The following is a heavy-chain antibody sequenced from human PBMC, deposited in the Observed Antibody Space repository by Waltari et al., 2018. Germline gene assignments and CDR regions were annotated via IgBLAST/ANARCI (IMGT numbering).Heavy chain of an antibody. D-gene: IGHD3-10*01. CDR3: ASLLLWFRVNAFDI. V-gene: IGHV1-2*02. Sequence: QVQLVQSGAEVKKPGASVKVSCKASGYTFTGYYMHWVRQAPGQGLEWMGWINPNRGGTNYAQKFQGRVTMTRDTSISTAYMELSRLRSDDTAVYYCASLLLWFRVNAFDIWGQGTMVTVSS. J-gene: IGHJ3*02. CDR2: INPNRGGT. CDR1: GYTFTGYY.